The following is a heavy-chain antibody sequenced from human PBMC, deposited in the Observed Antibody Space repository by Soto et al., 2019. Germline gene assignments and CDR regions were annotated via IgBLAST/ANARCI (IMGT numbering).Heavy chain of an antibody. CDR1: GFFCSSYD. D-gene: IGHD2-8*02. Sequence: GGSLRLSCAASGFFCSSYDMSWVRQAPGKGMEWVSTILVDGRTFYVDSVKGRFTISRDSSQNTVYLQMNSLTVGDTALYYCAKATATGGGAFDICGQGTMVTVSS. CDR2: ILVDGRT. J-gene: IGHJ3*02. CDR3: AKATATGGGAFDI. V-gene: IGHV3-23*01.